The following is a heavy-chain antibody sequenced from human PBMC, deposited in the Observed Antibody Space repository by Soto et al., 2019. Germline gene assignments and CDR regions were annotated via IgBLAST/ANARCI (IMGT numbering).Heavy chain of an antibody. CDR2: ISGSGDST. Sequence: EVQLLESGGGLVQPGGSLRLSCAASGFTLSTYDMNWVRQAPGKGLEWVSAISGSGDSTYYAESVRGRFTISRDSSKNTLELQMDSLRVEDTAVYYCAKMTEALGGQGTLVTVSS. D-gene: IGHD3-16*02. J-gene: IGHJ4*02. V-gene: IGHV3-23*01. CDR1: GFTLSTYD. CDR3: AKMTEAL.